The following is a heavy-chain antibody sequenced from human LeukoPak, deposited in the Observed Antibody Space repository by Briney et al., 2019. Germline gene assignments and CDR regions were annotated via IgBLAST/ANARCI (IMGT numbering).Heavy chain of an antibody. D-gene: IGHD3-3*01. CDR1: GGSISSSSYY. CDR2: IYYSGST. CDR3: ARTITIFGVVMDWYFDL. V-gene: IGHV4-39*07. Sequence: SETLSLTCTVSGGSISSSSYYWGWIRQPPGKGLEWIGSIYYSGSTYYNPSIKSRVTISVDTSKNQFSLKLSSVTAADTAVYYCARTITIFGVVMDWYFDLWGRGTLVTVSS. J-gene: IGHJ2*01.